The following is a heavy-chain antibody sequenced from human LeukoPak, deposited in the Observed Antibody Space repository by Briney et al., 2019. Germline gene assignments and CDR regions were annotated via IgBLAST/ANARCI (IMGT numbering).Heavy chain of an antibody. J-gene: IGHJ4*02. CDR2: IYYSGST. Sequence: SETLSLTCTVSGGSISSYYWSWIRQPPGKGPEWIGYIYYSGSTNYNPSLKSRVTISVDTSKNQFSLKLSSVTAADTAVYYCARGPVLRFLEWLPRPPDYWGQGTLVTVSS. CDR3: ARGPVLRFLEWLPRPPDY. D-gene: IGHD3-3*01. CDR1: GGSISSYY. V-gene: IGHV4-59*12.